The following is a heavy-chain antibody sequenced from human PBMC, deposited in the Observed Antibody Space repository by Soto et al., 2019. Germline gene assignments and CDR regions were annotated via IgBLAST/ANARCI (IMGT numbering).Heavy chain of an antibody. J-gene: IGHJ4*02. D-gene: IGHD3-3*01. CDR1: GYSFTSYW. CDR3: AAHLYYDFWSGYYSGFDY. Sequence: GESLKISCKGSGYSFTSYWIGWVRQMPGKGLEWMGIIYPGDSDTRYSPSFQGQVTISADKSISTAYLQWSSLKASDTAMYYCAAHLYYDFWSGYYSGFDYWGQGTLVTVSS. CDR2: IYPGDSDT. V-gene: IGHV5-51*01.